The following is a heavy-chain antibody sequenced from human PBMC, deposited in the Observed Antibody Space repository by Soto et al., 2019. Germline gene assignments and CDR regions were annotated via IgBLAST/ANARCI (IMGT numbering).Heavy chain of an antibody. D-gene: IGHD3-3*01. J-gene: IGHJ4*02. CDR2: INPNSGGT. Sequence: ASVKVSCKASGYTFTGYYMHWVRQAPGQGLEWMGWINPNSGGTNYAQKFQGWVTMTRDTSISTAYMELSRLRSDDTAVYYCARNRGSNDFWSGYYKTELDYWGQGTLVTVSS. V-gene: IGHV1-2*04. CDR1: GYTFTGYY. CDR3: ARNRGSNDFWSGYYKTELDY.